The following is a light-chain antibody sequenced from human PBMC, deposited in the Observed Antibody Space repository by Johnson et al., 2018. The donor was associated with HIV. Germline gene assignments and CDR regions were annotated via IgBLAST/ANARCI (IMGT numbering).Light chain of an antibody. V-gene: IGLV1-51*01. CDR3: GTWDSSLSAGGNF. Sequence: QSVLTQPPSVSAAPGQKVTISCSGSSSNIGNNYVSWYQQLPGTAPKLLIYDNNKRPSGIPDRFSGSKSGTSATLGITGLQTGDEADYYCGTWDSSLSAGGNFFGTGTKVTVL. J-gene: IGLJ1*01. CDR1: SSNIGNNY. CDR2: DNN.